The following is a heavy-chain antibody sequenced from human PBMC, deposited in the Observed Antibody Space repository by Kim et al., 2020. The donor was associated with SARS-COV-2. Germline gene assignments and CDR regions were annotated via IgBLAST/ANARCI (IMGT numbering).Heavy chain of an antibody. V-gene: IGHV3-11*06. D-gene: IGHD6-19*01. J-gene: IGHJ3*02. Sequence: FTISRDNAKNSLYLQMNSLRAEDTAVYYCARDEYSSGWSSGAMVHAFDIWGQGTMVTVSS. CDR3: ARDEYSSGWSSGAMVHAFDI.